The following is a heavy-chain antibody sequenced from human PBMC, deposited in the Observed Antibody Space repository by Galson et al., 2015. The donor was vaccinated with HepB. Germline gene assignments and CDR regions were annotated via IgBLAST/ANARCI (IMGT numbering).Heavy chain of an antibody. V-gene: IGHV3-7*01. CDR1: GFTFSSYW. CDR3: AKVITGTAGWADDFDM. Sequence: SLRLSCAASGFTFSSYWMNWVRQAPGKGLEWVANIKQDGSDRYYVQSVKGRFTVSRDDAKKSLYLQMNSLRVEDTAVYYCAKVITGTAGWADDFDMWVYLTIFTVSS. D-gene: IGHD1-7*01. J-gene: IGHJ3*02. CDR2: IKQDGSDR.